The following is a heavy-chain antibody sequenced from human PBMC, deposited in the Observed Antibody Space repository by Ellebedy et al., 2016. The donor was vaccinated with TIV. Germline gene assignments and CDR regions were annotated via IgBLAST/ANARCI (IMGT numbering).Heavy chain of an antibody. V-gene: IGHV4-59*01. CDR1: GGSISSYY. Sequence: MPSETLSLTCTVSGGSISSYYWSWIRQPPGKGLEWIGYIYYSGSTNYNPSLKSRVTISVDTSKNQFSLKLSSVTAADTAVYYCARESSGWQTNFDYWGQGTLVTVSS. CDR3: ARESSGWQTNFDY. D-gene: IGHD6-19*01. CDR2: IYYSGST. J-gene: IGHJ4*02.